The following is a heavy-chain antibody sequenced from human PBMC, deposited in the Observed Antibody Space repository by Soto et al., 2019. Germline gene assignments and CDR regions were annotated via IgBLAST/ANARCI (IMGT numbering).Heavy chain of an antibody. V-gene: IGHV4-59*01. CDR3: ASTSGYGVAVAGPYYGMDV. CDR1: GGSISSYY. CDR2: IYYSGST. J-gene: IGHJ6*02. D-gene: IGHD6-19*01. Sequence: QVQLQESGPGLVKPSETLSLTCTFSGGSISSYYWSWIRQPPGKGLEWIGYIYYSGSTNYTPSLKRRVTISVDTSKNQFSLKLSSVTAADTAVYYCASTSGYGVAVAGPYYGMDVWGQGTTVTVSS.